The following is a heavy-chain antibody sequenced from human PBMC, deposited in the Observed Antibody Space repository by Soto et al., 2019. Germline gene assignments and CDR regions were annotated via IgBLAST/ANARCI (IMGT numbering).Heavy chain of an antibody. CDR2: ISGSGGST. CDR1: GFTFSSYA. J-gene: IGHJ4*02. D-gene: IGHD2-8*01. Sequence: EVQLLESGGGLVQPGGSLRLSCAASGFTFSSYAMSWVRQAPGKGLEWVSAISGSGGSTYYADSVKGRFTISRDNSKNTLYVQMNSLRAEDTAVYYCVKGQAIVLMVYDSDYFDYWGQGTLVTVSS. V-gene: IGHV3-23*01. CDR3: VKGQAIVLMVYDSDYFDY.